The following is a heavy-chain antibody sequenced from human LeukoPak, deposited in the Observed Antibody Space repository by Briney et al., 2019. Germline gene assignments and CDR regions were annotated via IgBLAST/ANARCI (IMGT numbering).Heavy chain of an antibody. V-gene: IGHV4-4*07. CDR3: AGVVAKGRSYYYMDV. CDR1: GGSISSYY. D-gene: IGHD5-12*01. J-gene: IGHJ6*03. Sequence: NTSETLSLTCTVSGGSISSYYWSWIRQPAGKGLEWIGRIYTSGSTNYNPSLKSRVTMSVDTSKNQFSLKLSSVTAADTAVYYCAGVVAKGRSYYYMDVWGKGTTVTISS. CDR2: IYTSGST.